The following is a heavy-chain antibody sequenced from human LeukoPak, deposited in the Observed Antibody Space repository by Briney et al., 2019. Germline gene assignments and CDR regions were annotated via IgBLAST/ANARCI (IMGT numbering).Heavy chain of an antibody. J-gene: IGHJ4*02. V-gene: IGHV1-2*02. D-gene: IGHD3-16*01. CDR1: GYTFTDYF. CDR2: INTGSDGT. Sequence: ASVKVSCKASGYTFTDYFIHWVRQTPGEGLEWMGWINTGSDGTNYAQKFQGRVTMTRDTSISITYMELSRLTSDDTAVYYCARDGGFDYWGQGTLVAVSS. CDR3: ARDGGFDY.